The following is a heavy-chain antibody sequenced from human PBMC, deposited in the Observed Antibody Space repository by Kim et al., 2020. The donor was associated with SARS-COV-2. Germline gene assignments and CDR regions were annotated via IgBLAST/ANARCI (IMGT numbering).Heavy chain of an antibody. Sequence: SETLSLTCTVSGYSISSGYYWAWVRQPPGKGLELIGSIRHSGSTYYSPPLKSRVTASIDTYRNQFSLKLTSVTAAATAVYYCARDGSLGSGTYDGFDVWG. CDR2: IRHSGST. D-gene: IGHD3-10*01. V-gene: IGHV4-38-2*02. J-gene: IGHJ3*01. CDR3: ARDGSLGSGTYDGFDV. CDR1: GYSISSGYY.